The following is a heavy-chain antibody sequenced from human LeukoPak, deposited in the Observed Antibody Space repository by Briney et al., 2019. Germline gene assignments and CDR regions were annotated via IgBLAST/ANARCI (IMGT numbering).Heavy chain of an antibody. CDR2: IYTNGRT. D-gene: IGHD6-13*01. CDR1: GGSISSYY. J-gene: IGHJ4*02. Sequence: SETLSLTCTVSGGSISSYYWSWIRQPAGKGLEWIGHIYTNGRTDYNPSLKSRVTISVDRAKNQFSLKLTSVTTADTAVYYCAGDGYRTTWYYYWGQGTPVTVSS. CDR3: AGDGYRTTWYYY. V-gene: IGHV4-4*07.